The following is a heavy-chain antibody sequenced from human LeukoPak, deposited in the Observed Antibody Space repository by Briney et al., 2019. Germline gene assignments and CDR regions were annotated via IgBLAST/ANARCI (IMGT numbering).Heavy chain of an antibody. Sequence: SQTLSLTCTVSSGSINTYYWSWIRQPPGKGLEWIGTIYYSGSTYYNPSLKSRVTISVDTSKNQFSLKLSSVTAADTAVYYCASRYDYSNYIDYWGQGTLVTVSS. J-gene: IGHJ4*02. CDR1: SGSINTYY. V-gene: IGHV4-59*04. CDR3: ASRYDYSNYIDY. CDR2: IYYSGST. D-gene: IGHD4-11*01.